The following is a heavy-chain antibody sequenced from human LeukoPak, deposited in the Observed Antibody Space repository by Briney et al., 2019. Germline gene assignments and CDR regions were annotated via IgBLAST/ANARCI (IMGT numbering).Heavy chain of an antibody. D-gene: IGHD1-26*01. V-gene: IGHV3-11*06. J-gene: IGHJ6*02. CDR2: ISSRSSYI. CDR3: ARGVGGGMDV. CDR1: GFDFSDYF. Sequence: GGSLRLSCAASGFDFSDYFMSWIRQAPGKGLEWVSSISSRSSYIYYADSVKGRFTISRDNAKNSLYLQMNSLRAEDTAVYYCARGVGGGMDVWGQGTTVTVSS.